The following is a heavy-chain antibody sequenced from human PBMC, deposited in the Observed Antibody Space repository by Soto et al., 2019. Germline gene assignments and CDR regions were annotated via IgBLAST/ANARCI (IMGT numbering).Heavy chain of an antibody. CDR1: GFTFSSYG. Sequence: GGSLRLSCAASGFTFSSYGMHWVRQAPGKGLEWVAVISYDGSNKYYADSVKGRFTISRDNSKNTLYLQMNSLRAEDTAVYYCAKNSAERFHYYYYYGMDVWGQGTTVTVSS. CDR2: ISYDGSNK. J-gene: IGHJ6*02. V-gene: IGHV3-30*18. D-gene: IGHD1-1*01. CDR3: AKNSAERFHYYYYYGMDV.